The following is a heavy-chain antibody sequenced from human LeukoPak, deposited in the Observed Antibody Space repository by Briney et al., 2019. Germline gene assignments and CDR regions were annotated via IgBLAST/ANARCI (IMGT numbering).Heavy chain of an antibody. CDR3: ERQHDYGGNHAHH. Sequence: GGSLTLSCTASGFTFTSYWISWVRQAPGNGLERVTTIKQDRSKKYYVHSVKGRFTISTDNAKTSPYLQLNSLRADDTAVYYCERQHDYGGNHAHHWRQRPLVTVSS. D-gene: IGHD4-23*01. V-gene: IGHV3-7*03. CDR2: IKQDRSKK. J-gene: IGHJ1*01. CDR1: GFTFTSYW.